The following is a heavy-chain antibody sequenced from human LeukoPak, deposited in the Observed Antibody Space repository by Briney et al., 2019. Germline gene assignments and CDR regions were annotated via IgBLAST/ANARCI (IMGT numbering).Heavy chain of an antibody. CDR1: GGSISSGGYY. CDR3: ARGSPSWELLRLDAFDI. J-gene: IGHJ3*02. V-gene: IGHV4-31*03. Sequence: PSETLSLTCTVSGGSISSGGYYWSWIRQHPGKGLEWIGYIYYSGSTYYNPSLKSRVTISVDTSKNQFSLKLSSVTAADTAVYYCARGSPSWELLRLDAFDIWGQGTMVTVSS. D-gene: IGHD1-26*01. CDR2: IYYSGST.